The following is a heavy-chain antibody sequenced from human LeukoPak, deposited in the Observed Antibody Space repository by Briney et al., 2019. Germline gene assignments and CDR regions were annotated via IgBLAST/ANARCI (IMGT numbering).Heavy chain of an antibody. CDR3: ASGLLWFGVTLGEYYFDY. V-gene: IGHV3-48*03. Sequence: PGGSLRLSCAASGFTFSSYEMNWVRQAPGKGLEWVSYISSSGSTIYYADSVKGRFTISRDNAKNSLYLQMNSLRAEDTAVYYCASGLLWFGVTLGEYYFDYWGQGTLVTVSS. CDR1: GFTFSSYE. J-gene: IGHJ4*02. D-gene: IGHD3-10*01. CDR2: ISSSGSTI.